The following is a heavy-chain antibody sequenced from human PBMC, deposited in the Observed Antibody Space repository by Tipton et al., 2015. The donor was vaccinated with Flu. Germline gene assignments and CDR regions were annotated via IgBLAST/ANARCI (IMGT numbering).Heavy chain of an antibody. V-gene: IGHV3-53*01. Sequence: SLRLSCAASGFTVSSNYMSWVRQAPGKGLEWVSIIYSGGSTYYAHSVKGRFTISRDNSKNTLYLQMNSLRAEDTAMYYCAKEAAADTAGFFQHWGQGTLVTVSS. CDR3: AKEAAADTAGFFQH. CDR2: IYSGGST. CDR1: GFTVSSNY. J-gene: IGHJ1*01. D-gene: IGHD6-13*01.